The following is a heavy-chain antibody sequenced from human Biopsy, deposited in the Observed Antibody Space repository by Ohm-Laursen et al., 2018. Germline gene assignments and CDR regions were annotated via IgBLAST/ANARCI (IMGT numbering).Heavy chain of an antibody. CDR1: GYTFTSYD. D-gene: IGHD2-2*01. Sequence: ASVKVSCKASGYTFTSYDISWVRQAPGQGLEWMGWISPYNDKASYPPKLQDRVTMTADTSTNTAHMEWRSLRSDDTAVYYCARVVCTSSTCYGLLDNWGQGTVVTVSS. CDR3: ARVVCTSSTCYGLLDN. CDR2: ISPYNDKA. J-gene: IGHJ4*02. V-gene: IGHV1-18*01.